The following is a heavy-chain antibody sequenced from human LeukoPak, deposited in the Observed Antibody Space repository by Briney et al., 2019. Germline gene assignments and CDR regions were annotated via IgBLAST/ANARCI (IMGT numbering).Heavy chain of an antibody. CDR2: ISGSGNTV. V-gene: IGHV3-23*01. Sequence: GRTLRLFRTASGFTFSDYWMTWVRQAPGKGPGWVSVISGSGNTVYYADSVKGRFTISRDNSKSTLYLHMSSLRVEDTAVYFCVLPARCTAYPDMDSWGQGTPVTVSS. CDR3: VLPARCTAYPDMDS. J-gene: IGHJ4*03. CDR1: GFTFSDYW. D-gene: IGHD1-14*01.